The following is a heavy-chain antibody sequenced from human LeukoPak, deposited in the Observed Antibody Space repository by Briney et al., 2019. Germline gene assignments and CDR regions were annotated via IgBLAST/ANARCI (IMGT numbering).Heavy chain of an antibody. V-gene: IGHV3-7*01. J-gene: IGHJ6*03. Sequence: GGSLRLSCAASGFTFSSYGMHWVRQAPGKGLEWVANIKQDGSEKYYVDSVKGRFTISRDNAKNSLYLQMNSLRAEDTAVYYCARDLTGSYYYMDVWGKGTTVTISS. CDR1: GFTFSSYG. CDR3: ARDLTGSYYYMDV. CDR2: IKQDGSEK.